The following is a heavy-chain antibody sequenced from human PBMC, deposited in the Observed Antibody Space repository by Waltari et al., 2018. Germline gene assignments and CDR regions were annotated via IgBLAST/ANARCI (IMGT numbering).Heavy chain of an antibody. V-gene: IGHV1-18*01. CDR2: ISVYNGNP. D-gene: IGHD3-16*01. Sequence: QVQLVQSGSEVKQPGASLKVSCRASGNTFTVYAISWVRQAPGQGLEWMAWISVYNGNPNSAPNFEDRLTVTTDSSTNTTYMELGSLSPDDTAIYYCALGVGDGPHQLGYFLSWGQGTLVTVS. CDR1: GNTFTVYA. CDR3: ALGVGDGPHQLGYFLS. J-gene: IGHJ5*02.